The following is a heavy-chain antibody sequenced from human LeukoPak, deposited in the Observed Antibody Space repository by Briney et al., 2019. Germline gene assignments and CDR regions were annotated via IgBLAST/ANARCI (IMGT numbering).Heavy chain of an antibody. J-gene: IGHJ4*02. CDR2: INPNSGGT. CDR3: ARGAVGYCSSTSCFSPLFDY. CDR1: GYTFTGYY. D-gene: IGHD2-2*01. Sequence: ASVKVSCKASGYTFTGYYMHWVRQAPGQGLEWMGWINPNSGGTNYAQKFQGRVTMTRDTSISTAYMELSSLRSEDTAVYYCARGAVGYCSSTSCFSPLFDYWGQGTLVTVSS. V-gene: IGHV1-2*02.